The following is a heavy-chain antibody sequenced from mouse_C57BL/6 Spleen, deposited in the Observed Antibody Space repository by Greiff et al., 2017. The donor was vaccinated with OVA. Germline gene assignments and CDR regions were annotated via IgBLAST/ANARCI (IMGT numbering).Heavy chain of an antibody. J-gene: IGHJ2*01. CDR2: LTYDGSST. V-gene: IGHV5-16*01. D-gene: IGHD2-3*01. Sequence: EVTLVESEGGLVQPGSSMKLSCTASGFTFSDYYLAWVRQVPEKGLEWVANLTYDGSSTYYLDSLKSRFIISRDNAKNILYLKMSSLKSEDTATYYCAREGWLLFDYWGKGTTLTVSA. CDR3: AREGWLLFDY. CDR1: GFTFSDYY.